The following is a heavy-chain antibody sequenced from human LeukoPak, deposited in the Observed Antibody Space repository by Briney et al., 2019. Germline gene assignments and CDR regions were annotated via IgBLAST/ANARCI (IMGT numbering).Heavy chain of an antibody. CDR1: GFTFSSYA. V-gene: IGHV3-23*01. D-gene: IGHD3-3*01. Sequence: GGSLRLSCAASGFTFSSYAMSWVRQAPGKGLEWVSAISGSSGSTYYADSVKGRFTISRDNSKNTLYLQMNSLRAEDTAVYYCAKDRERAIFGVSGYWGQGTLVTVSS. J-gene: IGHJ4*02. CDR3: AKDRERAIFGVSGY. CDR2: ISGSSGST.